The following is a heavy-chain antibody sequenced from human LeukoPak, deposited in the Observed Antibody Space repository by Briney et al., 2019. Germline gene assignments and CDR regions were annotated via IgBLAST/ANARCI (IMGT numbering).Heavy chain of an antibody. CDR1: GFTFSSYA. Sequence: GGSLRLSCAASGFTFSSYAMSWVRQAPGKGLEWVAVISYDGSNKYYADSVKGRFTISRDNSKNTLYLQMNSLRAEDTAVYYCAKDLRWLNYYYGMDVWGQGTTVTVSS. CDR2: ISYDGSNK. J-gene: IGHJ6*02. CDR3: AKDLRWLNYYYGMDV. D-gene: IGHD6-19*01. V-gene: IGHV3-30*18.